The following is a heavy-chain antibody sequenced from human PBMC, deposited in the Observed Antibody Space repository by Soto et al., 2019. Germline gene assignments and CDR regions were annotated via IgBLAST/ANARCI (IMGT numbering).Heavy chain of an antibody. V-gene: IGHV1-3*04. CDR3: ARVPLMGPFDP. D-gene: IGHD3-10*01. CDR1: GYTFTNYA. Sequence: ASVKVSCKASGYTFTNYALHWVRQAPGHRLEWMGWINTGNGNTKYSQQFQGRVTITRDTSATTAYMELSSLRSEDTAVYYCARVPLMGPFDPWGKGTLVTVSS. CDR2: INTGNGNT. J-gene: IGHJ5*02.